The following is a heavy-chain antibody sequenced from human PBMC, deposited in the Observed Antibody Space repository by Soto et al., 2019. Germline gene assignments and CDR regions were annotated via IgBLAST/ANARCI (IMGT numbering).Heavy chain of an antibody. V-gene: IGHV5-10-1*01. CDR3: AFLYTTRGHGMDV. Sequence: PWESLKIPCQGSGYSLTNYWISRVRQMRGKGRGCMGRIDSSDSYNNYCPNFQGHVTISAVKSNSTVYLQWSSLKDSDTAMYYCAFLYTTRGHGMDVWGQGTTVTVSS. D-gene: IGHD2-2*02. CDR1: GYSLTNYW. J-gene: IGHJ6*02. CDR2: IDSSDSYN.